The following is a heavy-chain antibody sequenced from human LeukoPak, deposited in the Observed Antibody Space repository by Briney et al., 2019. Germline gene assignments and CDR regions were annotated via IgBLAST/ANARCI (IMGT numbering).Heavy chain of an antibody. Sequence: PSETLPLTCTVSGGSVSSGLHYWNWIRQPPGKGLEWIGYIYYRGSTDYKPSLKSRVTMSVDTSKNQFSLKLRSVTAADTAVYYCARDSHFCSGISCDLGWFDPWGQGTLVTVSS. CDR3: ARDSHFCSGISCDLGWFDP. J-gene: IGHJ5*02. D-gene: IGHD2-2*01. CDR1: GGSVSSGLHY. CDR2: IYYRGST. V-gene: IGHV4-61*01.